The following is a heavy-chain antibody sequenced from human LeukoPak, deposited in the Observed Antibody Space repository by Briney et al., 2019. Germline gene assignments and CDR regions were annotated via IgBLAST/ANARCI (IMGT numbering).Heavy chain of an antibody. CDR1: GGSISNSSYY. CDR2: IYYSGST. D-gene: IGHD2-15*01. Sequence: SETLSLTCTVSGGSISNSSYYWGWIRQPPGKGLEWIGSIYYSGSTYYNPSLKSRVTISVDTSKNQFSLKLSSVTAADTAVYYCARVVAATAGFDYWGQGTLVTVSS. CDR3: ARVVAATAGFDY. V-gene: IGHV4-39*01. J-gene: IGHJ4*02.